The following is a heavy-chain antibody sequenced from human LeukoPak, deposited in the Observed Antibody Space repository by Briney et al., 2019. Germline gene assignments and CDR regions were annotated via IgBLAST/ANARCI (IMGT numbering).Heavy chain of an antibody. CDR1: GGSISSYY. CDR3: ARGDKERGIAARSFFFDY. V-gene: IGHV4-4*07. J-gene: IGHJ4*02. D-gene: IGHD6-6*01. Sequence: SETLSLTCTVSGGSISSYYWSWIRQPAGKGLEWIGHIYTSGSTNYNPSLKSRVTMSVDTSKNQFSLKLSSVTAADTAVYYCARGDKERGIAARSFFFDYWGQGTLVTVSS. CDR2: IYTSGST.